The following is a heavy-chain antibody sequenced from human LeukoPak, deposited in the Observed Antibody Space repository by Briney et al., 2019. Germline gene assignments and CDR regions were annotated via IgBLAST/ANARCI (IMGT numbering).Heavy chain of an antibody. D-gene: IGHD2-15*01. Sequence: GGSLRLSCAASGFTFSSYSMNWVRQAPGKGLEWVSSISSSSSYIYYADSVKGRFNISRDNAKNSLYLQMNSLRAEDTAVYYCARRYCLGGSCYEGAFDIWGQGTMVTVSS. CDR1: GFTFSSYS. J-gene: IGHJ3*02. V-gene: IGHV3-21*01. CDR3: ARRYCLGGSCYEGAFDI. CDR2: ISSSSSYI.